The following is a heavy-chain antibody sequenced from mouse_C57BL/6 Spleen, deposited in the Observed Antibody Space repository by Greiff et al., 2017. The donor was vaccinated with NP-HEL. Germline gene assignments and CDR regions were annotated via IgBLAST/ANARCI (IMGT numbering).Heavy chain of an antibody. CDR2: IDPSDSYT. D-gene: IGHD2-4*01. Sequence: QVQLQQPGAELVKPGASVKLSCKASGYTFTSYWMQWVKQRPGQGLEWIGEIDPSDSYTNYNQKFKGKATLTVDTSSSTAYMQLSSLTSEDSAVYYCAKGRGIYYDYDAGRFAYWGQGTLVTVSA. CDR1: GYTFTSYW. CDR3: AKGRGIYYDYDAGRFAY. V-gene: IGHV1-50*01. J-gene: IGHJ3*01.